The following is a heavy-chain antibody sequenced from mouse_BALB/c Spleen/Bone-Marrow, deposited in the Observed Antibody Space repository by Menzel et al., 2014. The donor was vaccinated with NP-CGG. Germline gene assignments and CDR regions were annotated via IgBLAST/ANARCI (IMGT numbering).Heavy chain of an antibody. CDR3: AEGGYGSVFDY. CDR1: GYSFTGYY. V-gene: IGHV1-31*01. D-gene: IGHD2-1*01. CDR2: INPYNGTT. J-gene: IGHJ2*01. Sequence: VQLQQSGPELVKPGASVKISCKASGYSFTGYYMHWVKQSHVKSLEWIGRINPYNGTTSYNQNFKDKASLTVDKSSSTAYMELHSLTSEDSAVYYCAEGGYGSVFDYWGQGTPLTVSS.